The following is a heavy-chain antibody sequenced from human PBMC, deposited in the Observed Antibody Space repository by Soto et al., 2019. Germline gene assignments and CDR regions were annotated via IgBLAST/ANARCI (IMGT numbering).Heavy chain of an antibody. CDR1: VFSFDDFA. D-gene: IGHD1-1*01. CDR2: ISRNGVNT. V-gene: IGHV3-43D*04. J-gene: IGHJ4*02. CDR3: ANDGEPPGYFDY. Sequence: HPGGSLRLSCAASVFSFDDFAMHWVRQSPGKGLEWVSLISRNGVNTHCADSVKGRFTISRDNSKKSLYLQMKSLRPEDTALYYCANDGEPPGYFDYSGQGTMVTVSS.